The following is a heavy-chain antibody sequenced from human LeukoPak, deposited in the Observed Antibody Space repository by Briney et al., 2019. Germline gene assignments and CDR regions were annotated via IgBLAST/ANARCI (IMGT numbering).Heavy chain of an antibody. V-gene: IGHV1-18*01. CDR1: GYTFTSYG. CDR2: IIAYNGNT. CDR3: ARDQSRDFWSGYYKYGMDV. D-gene: IGHD3-3*01. Sequence: GASVKVSCKASGYTFTSYGISWVRQTPGQGLERMGWIIAYNGNTNYAQKLQGRVTMTTDTSTSTAYMELRSLRSDDTAVYYCARDQSRDFWSGYYKYGMDVWGQGTTVTVSS. J-gene: IGHJ6*02.